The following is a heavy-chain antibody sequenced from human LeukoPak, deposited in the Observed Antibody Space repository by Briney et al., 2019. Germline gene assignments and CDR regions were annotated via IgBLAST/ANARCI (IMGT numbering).Heavy chain of an antibody. J-gene: IGHJ5*02. V-gene: IGHV4-39*07. D-gene: IGHD3-10*02. CDR3: ASSVGVRLRRGWFDP. Sequence: SETLSLTCTVSGGSISSSSYYWGWIRQPPGKGLEWIGSIYYSGCTYYNPSLKSRVTISVDTSKNQFSLKLSSVTAADTAVYYCASSVGVRLRRGWFDPWGQGTLVTVSS. CDR1: GGSISSSSYY. CDR2: IYYSGCT.